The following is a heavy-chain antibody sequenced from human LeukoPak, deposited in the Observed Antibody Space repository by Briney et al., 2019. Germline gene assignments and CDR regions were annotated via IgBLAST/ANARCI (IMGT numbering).Heavy chain of an antibody. CDR2: IIPIFGTA. J-gene: IGHJ6*02. CDR3: ARDQIPYSSSSTAYYYYGMDV. D-gene: IGHD6-13*01. CDR1: GGTFSSYA. V-gene: IGHV1-69*01. Sequence: SVKVSCKASGGTFSSYAISWVRQAPGQGLEWMGGIIPIFGTANYAQKFQGRVTITADESTSTAYMELSSLRSEDTAVYYCARDQIPYSSSSTAYYYYGMDVWGQGTTVTVSS.